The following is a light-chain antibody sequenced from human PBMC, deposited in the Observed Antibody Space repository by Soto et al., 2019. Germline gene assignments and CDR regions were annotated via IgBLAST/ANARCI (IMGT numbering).Light chain of an antibody. Sequence: EIVLTQSPATLSSSPGERATLSCRASQSVSSYLAWYQQKPGQAPRLLIYGASSRATGIPDRFSGSGSGTDFTLTISRLEPEDFAVYYCQQYGSSPRGTFGQGTKVDIK. CDR2: GAS. J-gene: IGKJ1*01. V-gene: IGKV3-20*01. CDR3: QQYGSSPRGT. CDR1: QSVSSY.